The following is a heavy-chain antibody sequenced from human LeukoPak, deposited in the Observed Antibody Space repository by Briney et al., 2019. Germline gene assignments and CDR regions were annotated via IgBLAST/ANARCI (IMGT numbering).Heavy chain of an antibody. Sequence: ASVKVSCKASGYTFTSYGISWVRQAPGQGLEWMGWISAYNGNTNYAQKLQGRVTMTTDTSTSTAHMELRSLRSDDTAVYYCARDTTAPYYYYYGMDVWGQGTTVTVSS. V-gene: IGHV1-18*01. J-gene: IGHJ6*02. D-gene: IGHD1-26*01. CDR1: GYTFTSYG. CDR3: ARDTTAPYYYYYGMDV. CDR2: ISAYNGNT.